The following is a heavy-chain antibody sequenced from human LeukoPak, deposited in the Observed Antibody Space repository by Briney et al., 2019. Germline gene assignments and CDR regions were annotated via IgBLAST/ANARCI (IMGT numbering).Heavy chain of an antibody. V-gene: IGHV1-18*01. D-gene: IGHD3-10*01. CDR2: ISAYDGYT. Sequence: ASVKVSCKASGYTFNSYGFNWVRQALGQGLEWVGWISAYDGYTSYSQKLQDRVTMTTDASTTTAYLEVRSLRSDDTAVYYCARDLATYGSGGRYWGQGTPATVSS. J-gene: IGHJ4*02. CDR3: ARDLATYGSGGRY. CDR1: GYTFNSYG.